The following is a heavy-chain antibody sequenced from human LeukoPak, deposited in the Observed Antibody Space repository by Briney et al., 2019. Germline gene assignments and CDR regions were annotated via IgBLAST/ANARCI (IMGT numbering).Heavy chain of an antibody. D-gene: IGHD3-22*01. CDR3: ARDTTAYYYDSSGYYSHFDY. V-gene: IGHV1-69*01. J-gene: IGHJ4*02. CDR1: GGTFSSYA. CDR2: IIPIFGTA. Sequence: GASVKVSCKASGGTFSSYAIGWVRQAPGQGLEWMGGIIPIFGTANYAQKFQGRVTITADESTSTAYMELSSLRSEDTAVYYCARDTTAYYYDSSGYYSHFDYWGQGTLVTVSS.